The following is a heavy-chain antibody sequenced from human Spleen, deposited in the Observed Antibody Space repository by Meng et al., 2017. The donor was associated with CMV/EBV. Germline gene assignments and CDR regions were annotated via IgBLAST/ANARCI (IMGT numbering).Heavy chain of an antibody. CDR3: ARGRRNYYGSGSWFDP. D-gene: IGHD3-10*01. Sequence: SETLSLTCTVSGGSISSYYWSWIRQPPGKGLEWIGEINHSGSTNYNPSLKSRVTISVDTSKNQFSLKLSSVTAADTAVYYCARGRRNYYGSGSWFDPWGQGTLVTVSS. J-gene: IGHJ5*02. CDR2: INHSGST. CDR1: GGSISSYY. V-gene: IGHV4-34*01.